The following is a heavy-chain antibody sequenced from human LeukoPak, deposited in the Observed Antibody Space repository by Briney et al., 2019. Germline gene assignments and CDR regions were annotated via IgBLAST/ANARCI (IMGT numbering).Heavy chain of an antibody. V-gene: IGHV4-34*01. CDR2: INYGGST. CDR3: ARGFPPGSGSRGSHAFDV. Sequence: SETLTLTCAVSEMSFSAYYWNWIRQSPGKGLEWIGEINYGGSTKYTPSLEGRGTILIDTSKNQFSLKLTSVTAADTAVYYCARGFPPGSGSRGSHAFDVWGQGTMVTVSS. CDR1: EMSFSAYY. D-gene: IGHD6-19*01. J-gene: IGHJ3*01.